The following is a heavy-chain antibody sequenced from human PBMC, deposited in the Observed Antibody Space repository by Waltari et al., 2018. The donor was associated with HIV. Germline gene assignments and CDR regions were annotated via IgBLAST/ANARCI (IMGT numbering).Heavy chain of an antibody. CDR2: SNPNSGGT. CDR1: GYTFTGYY. J-gene: IGHJ4*02. Sequence: QVQLVQSGAEVKKPGASVKVSCKASGYTFTGYYMHWVRQAPGQGLEWMGRSNPNSGGTNYARKFQGRVTMTRDPSISTAYMELSRLRSDDTAVYYCARIAAAGTCYFDYWGQGTLVTVSS. D-gene: IGHD6-13*01. V-gene: IGHV1-2*06. CDR3: ARIAAAGTCYFDY.